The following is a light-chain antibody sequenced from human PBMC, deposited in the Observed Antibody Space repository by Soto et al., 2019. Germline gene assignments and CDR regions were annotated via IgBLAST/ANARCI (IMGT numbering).Light chain of an antibody. CDR2: EVT. CDR1: SSDIANYNL. V-gene: IGLV2-23*02. CDR3: CSYAGSDTYV. Sequence: HSELTQAASGSGFPGQSISISCTRTSSDIANYNLVSWYQQHPGKAPKLMIYEVTKRPSGVSNRFSGSKSGNTASLTISGLQAEDEADYYCCSYAGSDTYVFATGTKVTVL. J-gene: IGLJ1*01.